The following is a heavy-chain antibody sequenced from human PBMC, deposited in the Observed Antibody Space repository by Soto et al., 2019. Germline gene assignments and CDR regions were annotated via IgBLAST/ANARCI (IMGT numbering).Heavy chain of an antibody. CDR2: IRNKANSYAT. CDR3: ARVPLVEGAAAALGWFYP. D-gene: IGHD2-15*01. J-gene: IGHJ5*02. CDR1: GFTFSDHY. Sequence: EMQLVESGGGLVQPGGSLRLSCAASGFTFSDHYMDWVRQAPGKGLEWVGRIRNKANSYATEYAASVKGRFTISRDDSKNSLYRQRNSMRTEDTSVYYCARVPLVEGAAAALGWFYPWGQGTLVSVSS. V-gene: IGHV3-72*01.